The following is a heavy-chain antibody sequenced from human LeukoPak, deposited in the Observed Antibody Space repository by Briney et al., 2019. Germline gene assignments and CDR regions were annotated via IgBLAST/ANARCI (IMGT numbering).Heavy chain of an antibody. J-gene: IGHJ4*02. CDR1: GFNFRIHS. Sequence: GGSLRLSCVASGFNFRIHSMTWVRQVPGKGLEWLSSITTNSDSLYYAVSLRDRFTISRNNGKSTLYLQMKRLTAEDTAVYYWARDPENRDDFCSGGPCSPPDYWGPGTLVVVS. V-gene: IGHV3-21*01. CDR2: ITTNSDSL. CDR3: ARDPENRDDFCSGGPCSPPDY. D-gene: IGHD3-3*01.